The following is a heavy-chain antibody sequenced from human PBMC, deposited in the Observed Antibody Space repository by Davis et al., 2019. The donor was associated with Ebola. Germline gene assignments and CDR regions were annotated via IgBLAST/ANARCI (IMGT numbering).Heavy chain of an antibody. D-gene: IGHD3-16*01. Sequence: PSETLSLTCTVSGVSISRHYWSWIRQPPGKRLEWIGSIYYTGSAYYNSSLNSRVTISVDTSKNQFSVRLSSVTAADTAVYYCARYRRNYYENYFDFWGQGTLVTVSS. V-gene: IGHV4-59*08. CDR3: ARYRRNYYENYFDF. CDR1: GVSISRHY. J-gene: IGHJ4*02. CDR2: IYYTGSA.